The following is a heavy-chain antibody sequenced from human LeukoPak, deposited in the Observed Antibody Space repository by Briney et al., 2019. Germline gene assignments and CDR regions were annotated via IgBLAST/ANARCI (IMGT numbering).Heavy chain of an antibody. CDR2: IYPRHSDI. V-gene: IGHV5-51*01. Sequence: GESLKTFCNASGYSFTSYWIGWVRQMPGKGLEWMGIIYPRHSDITYSPSFQGQVTISVDKSISTAYLQWSSLKASDTAMYYCARQPGTSLDYWGLGTLVTVSS. J-gene: IGHJ4*02. CDR3: ARQPGTSLDY. D-gene: IGHD3-10*01. CDR1: GYSFTSYW.